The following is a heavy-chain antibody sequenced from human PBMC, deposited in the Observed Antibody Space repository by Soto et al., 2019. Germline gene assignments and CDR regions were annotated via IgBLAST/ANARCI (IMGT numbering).Heavy chain of an antibody. CDR1: GFTFGNYD. D-gene: IGHD6-19*01. CDR3: ATISWSGGRFGGY. J-gene: IGHJ4*02. CDR2: IRGSGDT. V-gene: IGHV3-23*01. Sequence: EVQLLESGGGLIQPGGSLRLSCAASGFTFGNYDMSWVRQAPGEGLEWVSGIRGSGDTYYADSFQGRFIIGRDNSENTVDLQMNSLRAEDTGVYYCATISWSGGRFGGYWGQGPLVTVSS.